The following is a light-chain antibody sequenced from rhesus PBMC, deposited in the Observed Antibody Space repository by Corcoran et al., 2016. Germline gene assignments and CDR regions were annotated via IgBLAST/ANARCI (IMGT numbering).Light chain of an antibody. CDR1: QDINNY. Sequence: DIQMTQSPSSLSASVGDTVTITCRASQDINNYLSWYQQKPGKAPKPLIHFASSLETGVPTRFSGSGSGTDYPLTISSLQPEDIATNYCPQYNSSPLTFGGGTKVEIK. V-gene: IGKV1-66*01. J-gene: IGKJ4*01. CDR3: PQYNSSPLT. CDR2: FAS.